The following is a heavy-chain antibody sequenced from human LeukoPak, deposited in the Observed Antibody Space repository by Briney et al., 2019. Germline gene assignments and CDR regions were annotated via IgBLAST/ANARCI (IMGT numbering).Heavy chain of an antibody. CDR2: INEAGTEE. Sequence: GGSLRLSCAASQFGFSVYWMSWVRQAPGKGLEWVANINEAGTEEFYVDSVEGRFTISRDNRKELLYLQMNSLRVDDTAIYYCARASAPGTVDYWGQGTLVTVSS. J-gene: IGHJ4*02. V-gene: IGHV3-7*01. CDR3: ARASAPGTVDY. CDR1: QFGFSVYW.